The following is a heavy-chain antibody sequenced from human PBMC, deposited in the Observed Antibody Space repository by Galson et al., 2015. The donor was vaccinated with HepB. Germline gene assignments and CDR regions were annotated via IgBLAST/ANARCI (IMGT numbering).Heavy chain of an antibody. J-gene: IGHJ3*02. CDR1: GFTFSSYP. V-gene: IGHV3-30*01. Sequence: SLRLSCAASGFTFSSYPMHWVRQAPGKGLEWVATISYDGNNKYYADSMKGRFTVSRDNSKATLFLQMNSLRAEDTAVYYCAREGGDGYNLGGAFDIWGQGTMVTVSS. CDR3: AREGGDGYNLGGAFDI. CDR2: ISYDGNNK. D-gene: IGHD5-24*01.